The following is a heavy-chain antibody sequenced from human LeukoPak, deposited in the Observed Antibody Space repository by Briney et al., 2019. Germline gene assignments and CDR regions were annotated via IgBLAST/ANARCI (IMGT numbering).Heavy chain of an antibody. V-gene: IGHV1-3*01. Sequence: GASVTVSCTASGYTFTCYAMHWVRQAPGQRLEWMGWINAGNGNTKYSQKFQGRVTITRDTSASTAYMELSSLRSEDTAVYYCARESQFYYYYGMDVWGKGTTVTVSS. CDR1: GYTFTCYA. CDR2: INAGNGNT. D-gene: IGHD5-24*01. CDR3: ARESQFYYYYGMDV. J-gene: IGHJ6*04.